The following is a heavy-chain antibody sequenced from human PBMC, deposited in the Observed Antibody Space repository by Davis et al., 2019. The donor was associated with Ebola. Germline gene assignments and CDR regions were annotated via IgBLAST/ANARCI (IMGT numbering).Heavy chain of an antibody. D-gene: IGHD6-6*01. V-gene: IGHV1-18*01. J-gene: IGHJ4*02. Sequence: ASVKVSCKASSYTFTSYGISWVRQAPGQGLEWMGWISAYNGNTNYAQKLQGRVTMTTDTSTSTVYMELSSLRSEDTAVYYCARDPDLLGEYSSSSGGGYWGQGTLVTVSS. CDR3: ARDPDLLGEYSSSSGGGY. CDR2: ISAYNGNT. CDR1: SYTFTSYG.